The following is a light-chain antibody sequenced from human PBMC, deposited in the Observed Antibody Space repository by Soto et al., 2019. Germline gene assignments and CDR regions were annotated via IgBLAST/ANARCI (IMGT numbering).Light chain of an antibody. V-gene: IGKV3-15*01. CDR1: QSVSSN. CDR2: GAS. CDR3: QQGVT. Sequence: EIVMTQSPATLPVSPGERATLSCRATQSVSSNLAWYQQKPGQAPRLFIYGASTRATGIPGRFSGSGSGTEFTLTISSLQSEDSAIYYCQQGVTFGGGTKVEIK. J-gene: IGKJ4*01.